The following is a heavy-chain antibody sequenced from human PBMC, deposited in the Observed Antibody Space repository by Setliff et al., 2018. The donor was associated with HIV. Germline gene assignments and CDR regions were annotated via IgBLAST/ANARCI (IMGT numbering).Heavy chain of an antibody. Sequence: LRLSCAASGLTLSTYSMSWVRQAPGKGLEWIGRIRSEAAGGTTDYAAPVKGRFTISRDDSKNTLYLQMNSLKIDDTAVYYCIDFFAFWGQGTLVTVSS. CDR2: IRSEAAGGTT. V-gene: IGHV3-15*01. D-gene: IGHD3-3*01. CDR1: GLTLSTYS. J-gene: IGHJ4*02. CDR3: IDFFAF.